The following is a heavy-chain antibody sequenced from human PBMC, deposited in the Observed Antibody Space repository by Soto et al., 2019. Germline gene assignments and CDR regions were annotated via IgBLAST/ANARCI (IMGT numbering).Heavy chain of an antibody. Sequence: QVQLVQSGAEVKKPGSSVKLSCKASGGSFGGYGLSWVRQAPGQGLEWMGGILPLFAPANYAQKFQGRVTITADESATAGYLEVHSLGSDDTAVYYCGRGGTWYAHSGGTYHYTAKLDSWGHGTLVTVSS. CDR1: GGSFGGYG. J-gene: IGHJ5*01. CDR2: ILPLFAPA. D-gene: IGHD3-16*02. CDR3: GRGGTWYAHSGGTYHYTAKLDS. V-gene: IGHV1-69*12.